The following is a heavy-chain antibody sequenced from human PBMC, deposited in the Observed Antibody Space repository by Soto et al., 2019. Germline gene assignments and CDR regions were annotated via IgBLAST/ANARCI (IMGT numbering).Heavy chain of an antibody. CDR3: ARGPRHDYGDAYFDY. CDR2: IHYTGST. V-gene: IGHV4-59*01. D-gene: IGHD4-17*01. J-gene: IGHJ4*02. Sequence: ETLSLTCTVSGDAIISYYCIWRGHPPGKGLDWIGYIHYTGSTSYNPSLKSRVTISVDTSKNHFSLKLSSVTAADSAVYYCARGPRHDYGDAYFDYWGQGTLVTVSS. CDR1: GDAIISYY.